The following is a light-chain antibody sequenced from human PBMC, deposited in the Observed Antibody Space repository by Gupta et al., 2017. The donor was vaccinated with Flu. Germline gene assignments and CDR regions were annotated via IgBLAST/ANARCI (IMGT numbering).Light chain of an antibody. CDR2: GAS. CDR1: QSVSRSY. J-gene: IGKJ3*01. Sequence: EIALTQSPGTLSSSPGESATLSCRAGQSVSRSYLAWYQQKPGQAPRLLIYGASTRATGSPDRFSGSGSGTDFTITSSRLEPEYSAVYYCQHCSGSFTFGPGTKVNIK. V-gene: IGKV3-20*01. CDR3: QHCSGSFT.